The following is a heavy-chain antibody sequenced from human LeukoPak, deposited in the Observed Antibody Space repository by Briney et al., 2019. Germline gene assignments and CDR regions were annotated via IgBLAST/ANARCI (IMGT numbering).Heavy chain of an antibody. D-gene: IGHD6-13*01. CDR2: LSGSGDRT. J-gene: IGHJ4*02. CDR3: ATNNWGAAADDS. CDR1: GFTVSSYA. V-gene: IGHV3-23*01. Sequence: QPGGSLRLSCAASGFTVSSYAMSWVRQAPGKGLEWVSGLSGSGDRTYYADSVRGRFTLSRDNSKNMLYLQMNSLRVEDTAVYYCATNNWGAAADDSWGQGTLVTVSS.